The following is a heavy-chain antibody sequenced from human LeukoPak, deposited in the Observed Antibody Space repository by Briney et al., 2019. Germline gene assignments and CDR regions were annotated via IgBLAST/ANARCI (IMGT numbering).Heavy chain of an antibody. CDR3: ARHGTISSESYFDY. CDR1: GGSVSSYN. Sequence: SETLSLTCSVSGGSVSSYNWSWIRKSPGKGLEWIGYIHNSGRTNYNPSLKSRVTGFVDTSKNQVSLRLSSVTAADTAVYYCARHGTISSESYFDYWGQGALVTVSS. D-gene: IGHD1-14*01. CDR2: IHNSGRT. V-gene: IGHV4-59*08. J-gene: IGHJ4*02.